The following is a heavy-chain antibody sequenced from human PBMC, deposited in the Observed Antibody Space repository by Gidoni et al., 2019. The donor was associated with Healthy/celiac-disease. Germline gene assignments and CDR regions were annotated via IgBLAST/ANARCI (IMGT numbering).Heavy chain of an antibody. Sequence: QVQLQESGPGLVKPSVTLSLTCAVSGGSISSSNWWSWVRQPPGKGLEWIGEIYHSGSTNYNPSLNNRVTISVDKSKSQFSLKLSSVTAADTAVYYCARFPAQLWSLFDYWGQGTLVTVSS. CDR3: ARFPAQLWSLFDY. V-gene: IGHV4-4*02. CDR2: IYHSGST. CDR1: GGSISSSNW. D-gene: IGHD5-18*01. J-gene: IGHJ4*02.